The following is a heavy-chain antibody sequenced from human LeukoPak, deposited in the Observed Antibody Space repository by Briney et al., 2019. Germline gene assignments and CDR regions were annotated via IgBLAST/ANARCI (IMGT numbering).Heavy chain of an antibody. CDR3: ARGQDYYDTSGYAFDI. D-gene: IGHD3-22*01. J-gene: IGHJ3*02. CDR2: IYYSGST. CDR1: GGSISSSNYY. V-gene: IGHV4-39*01. Sequence: SETLSLTCTVSGGSISSSNYYWGWIRQPPGKELEWLGIIYYSGSTYYNPSLESRVTISVDTSKNQFSLKLSSVTAADTAVYYCARGQDYYDTSGYAFDIWGQGTMVTVSS.